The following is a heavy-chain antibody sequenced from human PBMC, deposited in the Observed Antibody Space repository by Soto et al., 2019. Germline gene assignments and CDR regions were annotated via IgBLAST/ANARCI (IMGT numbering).Heavy chain of an antibody. D-gene: IGHD3-22*01. Sequence: GGSLRLACAASGFTFSSYAMSWVRQAPGKGLEWVSAISGSGGSTYYADSVKGRFTISRDNSKNTLYLQMNSLRVEDTAVYYCGKAADSGYYTVERWGQGTLVTVSS. CDR3: GKAADSGYYTVER. CDR2: ISGSGGST. V-gene: IGHV3-23*01. CDR1: GFTFSSYA. J-gene: IGHJ4*02.